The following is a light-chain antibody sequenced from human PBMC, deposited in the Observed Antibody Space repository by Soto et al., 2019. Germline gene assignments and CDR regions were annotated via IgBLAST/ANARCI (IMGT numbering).Light chain of an antibody. Sequence: QTVVTQEPSLTVSPGGTVTLSCASSTGAVTSGYYPSWFQQKPGQAPRALMHSASNKHSWTPARFSGSLLVGQAAVTLSDVQPEDEAEYYCPMYYGGAWVFGGGTQLTVL. CDR2: SAS. J-gene: IGLJ3*02. V-gene: IGLV7-43*01. CDR1: TGAVTSGYY. CDR3: PMYYGGAWV.